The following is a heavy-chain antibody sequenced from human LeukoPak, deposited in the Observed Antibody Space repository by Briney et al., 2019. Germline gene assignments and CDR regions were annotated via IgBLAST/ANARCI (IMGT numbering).Heavy chain of an antibody. CDR3: ARARYSSSPPDY. Sequence: GASVKLSCKASGYTFTSFGISWVRQAPGQGLEWMGWISAYKGNRNYAQKLQGRVTMTTDTSTSTAYMELRSLRSDDTAVYYCARARYSSSPPDYWGQGTLVTGCS. CDR2: ISAYKGNR. D-gene: IGHD6-19*01. V-gene: IGHV1-18*01. CDR1: GYTFTSFG. J-gene: IGHJ4*02.